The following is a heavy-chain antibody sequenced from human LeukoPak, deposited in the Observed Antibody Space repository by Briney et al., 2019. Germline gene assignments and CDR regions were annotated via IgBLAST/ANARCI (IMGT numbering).Heavy chain of an antibody. CDR3: AKVLAYYFDY. V-gene: IGHV3-23*01. J-gene: IGHJ4*02. CDR2: IGSGT. CDR1: GFTFSSYA. Sequence: EGSLRLSCGASGFTFSSYAMSWVRQTPGKGLEWVSAIGSGTYYADSVKGRFTISRDNSKNTLYLQMNSLRAEDTAVYYCAKVLAYYFDYWGQGTLVTVSS.